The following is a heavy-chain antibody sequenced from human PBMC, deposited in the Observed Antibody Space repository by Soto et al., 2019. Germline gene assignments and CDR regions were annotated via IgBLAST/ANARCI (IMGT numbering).Heavy chain of an antibody. CDR2: INPNSGGT. D-gene: IGHD5-12*01. V-gene: IGHV1-2*04. CDR3: ARYIYQGYSGYGHFDY. CDR1: GYTFTGYY. J-gene: IGHJ4*02. Sequence: QVQLVQSGAEVKKPGASVKVSCKASGYTFTGYYMHWVRQAPGQGLEWMGWINPNSGGTNYAQKFQGWVTMTRDTSISTAYMELSRLRSDDTAVYYCARYIYQGYSGYGHFDYWGQGTLVTVSS.